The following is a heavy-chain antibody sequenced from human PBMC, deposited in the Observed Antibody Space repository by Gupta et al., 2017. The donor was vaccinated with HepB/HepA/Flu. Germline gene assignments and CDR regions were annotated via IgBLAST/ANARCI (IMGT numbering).Heavy chain of an antibody. D-gene: IGHD5-18*01. CDR3: ARGGGTAMDNYYYYYMDV. V-gene: IGHV4-4*07. CDR2: IYPSGST. CDR1: GGHISSYY. J-gene: IGHJ6*03. Sequence: QVQLQESGPGLVKPSETLSLTCHVDGGHISSYYWRWIRQHAGKGLEWIGRIYPSGSTNYNPSLKSRVTMSVDTSKNQFSLKLSSVTAADTAVYYCARGGGTAMDNYYYYYMDVWGKGTTVTGAS.